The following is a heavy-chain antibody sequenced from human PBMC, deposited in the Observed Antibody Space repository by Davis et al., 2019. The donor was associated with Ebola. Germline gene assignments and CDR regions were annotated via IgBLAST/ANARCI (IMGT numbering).Heavy chain of an antibody. CDR1: GFTFSSYS. V-gene: IGHV3-21*01. CDR3: ARDRTTTVDY. CDR2: ISSSSSYI. D-gene: IGHD1-1*01. J-gene: IGHJ4*02. Sequence: GESLKISCAASGFTFSSYSMNWVRQAPGKGLEWVSSISSSSSYIYYADSVKGRFTISRDNAKNTLYLQMNSLRAEDTAVYYCARDRTTTVDYWGQGTLVTVSS.